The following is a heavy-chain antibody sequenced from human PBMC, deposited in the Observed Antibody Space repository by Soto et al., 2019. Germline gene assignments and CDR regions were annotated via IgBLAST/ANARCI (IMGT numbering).Heavy chain of an antibody. J-gene: IGHJ4*02. CDR2: IYSAGSA. D-gene: IGHD6-13*01. V-gene: IGHV3-66*01. CDR1: GFTVSSYH. Sequence: EVQLVECGGGLVQPGGSLRLSCAASGFTVSSYHMSWVRQAPGKGLEWVSIIYSAGSADFADSVKGRFTISRDNSKNTLYLQMSSLRAEDTAVYYCTRVYSSSYHYFDYWGQGTLVTVSS. CDR3: TRVYSSSYHYFDY.